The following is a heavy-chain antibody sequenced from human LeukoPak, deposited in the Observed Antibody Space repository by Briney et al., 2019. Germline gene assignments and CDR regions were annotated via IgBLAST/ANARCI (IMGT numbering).Heavy chain of an antibody. Sequence: ASVKVSCKASGYTFTSYGISWVRQAPGQGLEWMGWISAYNGNTNYAQELQGRVTMTTDTSTSTAYMELRSLRSDDTAVYYCARVPYSYGYGFYYFDYWGQGTLVTVSS. D-gene: IGHD5-18*01. J-gene: IGHJ4*02. CDR2: ISAYNGNT. CDR1: GYTFTSYG. V-gene: IGHV1-18*01. CDR3: ARVPYSYGYGFYYFDY.